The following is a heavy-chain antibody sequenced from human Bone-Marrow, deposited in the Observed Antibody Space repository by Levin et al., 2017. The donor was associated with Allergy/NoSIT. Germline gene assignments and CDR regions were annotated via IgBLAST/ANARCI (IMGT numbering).Heavy chain of an antibody. V-gene: IGHV3-53*01. J-gene: IGHJ3*02. CDR3: ARGAIYDSGSFDI. CDR1: GFTVSSNY. Sequence: LSLTCAASGFTVSSNYMSWVRQAPGKGLEWVSVIYSGGSTYHADSVKGRFTISRDNSKNTLYLQMNSLRAEDTAVYYCARGAIYDSGSFDIWGQGTMVTVSS. CDR2: IYSGGST. D-gene: IGHD3-22*01.